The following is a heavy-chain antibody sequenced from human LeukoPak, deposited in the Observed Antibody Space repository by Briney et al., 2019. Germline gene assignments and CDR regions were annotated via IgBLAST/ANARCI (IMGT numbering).Heavy chain of an antibody. D-gene: IGHD4-17*01. CDR1: GGSISSGGYY. V-gene: IGHV4-30-2*01. CDR2: IYHSGST. CDR3: ARVNDGDYFGEGIWFDP. J-gene: IGHJ5*02. Sequence: SQTLSLTCTVSGGSISSGGYYWSWIRQPPGKGLEWIGYIYHSGSTYYNPSLKSRVTISVDTSKNQFSLKLSSVTAADTAVYYCARVNDGDYFGEGIWFDPWGQGTLVTVSS.